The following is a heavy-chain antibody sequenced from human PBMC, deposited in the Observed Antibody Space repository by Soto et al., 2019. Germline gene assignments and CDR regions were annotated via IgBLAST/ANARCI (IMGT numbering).Heavy chain of an antibody. V-gene: IGHV3-30*18. J-gene: IGHJ4*02. CDR1: GFTFSSYG. D-gene: IGHD3-22*01. Sequence: QVQLVESGGGVVQPGRALRLSCAASGFTFSSYGMHWVRQAPGKGLEWVAVISYDGSNKYYADSVKGRFTISRDNSKNTLYLQMNSPRAEDTAVYYCAKDTRVYYYDSSGYSAYFDYWGQGTLVTVSS. CDR2: ISYDGSNK. CDR3: AKDTRVYYYDSSGYSAYFDY.